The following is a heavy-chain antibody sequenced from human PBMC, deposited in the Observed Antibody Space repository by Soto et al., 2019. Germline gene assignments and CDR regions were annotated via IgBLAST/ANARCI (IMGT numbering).Heavy chain of an antibody. CDR1: GFTFSSYA. Sequence: PGGSRRLSCAASGFTFSSYAMSWVRQAPGKGLEWVSAISGSGGSTYYADSVKGRFTISRDNSKNTLYLQMNSLRAEDTAVYYCARLWGPATTVTKMLPDEYFQHWGQGTLVTVSS. CDR3: ARLWGPATTVTKMLPDEYFQH. V-gene: IGHV3-23*01. D-gene: IGHD4-17*01. J-gene: IGHJ1*01. CDR2: ISGSGGST.